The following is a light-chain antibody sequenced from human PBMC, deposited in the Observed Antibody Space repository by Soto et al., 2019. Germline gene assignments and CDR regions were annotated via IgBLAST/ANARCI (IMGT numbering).Light chain of an antibody. Sequence: EILLTQSQGTLSLSPGERATLSCRARQSISSSYLAWGQQKPGQAPRLLIYGATNRATGIPDRCSGSESGTDFTRTISRLEPEDFAVYYCQQYSSSPHTVGGGTKVEIK. CDR2: GAT. J-gene: IGKJ4*02. CDR3: QQYSSSPHT. CDR1: QSISSSY. V-gene: IGKV3-20*01.